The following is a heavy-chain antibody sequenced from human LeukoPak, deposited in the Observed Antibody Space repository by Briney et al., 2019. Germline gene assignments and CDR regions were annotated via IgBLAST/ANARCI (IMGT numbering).Heavy chain of an antibody. CDR3: AKDYIEYSSSSFSSYFDY. CDR1: GFTFDDFA. Sequence: GRSLRLSCAASGFTFDDFAMHWVRQAPGKGLEWVSSISWNSGTLAYADSVKGRFTIFRDNAKNSLYLQMNSLTAEDTALYYCAKDYIEYSSSSFSSYFDYWGQGTLVTVSS. V-gene: IGHV3-9*01. CDR2: ISWNSGTL. J-gene: IGHJ4*02. D-gene: IGHD6-6*01.